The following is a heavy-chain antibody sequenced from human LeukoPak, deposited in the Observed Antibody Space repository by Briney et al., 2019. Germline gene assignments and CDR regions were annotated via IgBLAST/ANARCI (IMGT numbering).Heavy chain of an antibody. CDR2: ISSSGTNI. D-gene: IGHD1-26*01. CDR3: ARELVGATRGFDY. V-gene: IGHV3-11*01. J-gene: IGHJ4*02. Sequence: GGSLRLSCAASGFTFSEYYMTWIRQATGRGLEWVSYISSSGTNIYYVDSVKGRFTISRDNAKKSLYLQMNSLRADDTAVYYCARELVGATRGFDYWGQGTLVTVSS. CDR1: GFTFSEYY.